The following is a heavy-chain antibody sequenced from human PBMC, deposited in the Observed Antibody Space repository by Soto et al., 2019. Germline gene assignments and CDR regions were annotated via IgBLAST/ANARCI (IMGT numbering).Heavy chain of an antibody. J-gene: IGHJ4*02. CDR1: GGSMSRGDYY. CDR2: IYHTGST. Sequence: SETLSLTCTVSGGSMSRGDYYWSWIRQPPGKGLEWIGFIYHTGSTYYSPSLKSRVAISVDKSKNQFSLKLSSVTAADTAVYFCAKSKTFGGVIVPFDYWGQGTLVTVSS. CDR3: AKSKTFGGVIVPFDY. V-gene: IGHV4-30-4*01. D-gene: IGHD3-16*02.